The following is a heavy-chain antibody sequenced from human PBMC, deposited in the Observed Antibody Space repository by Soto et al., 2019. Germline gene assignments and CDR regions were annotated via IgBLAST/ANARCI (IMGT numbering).Heavy chain of an antibody. V-gene: IGHV4-59*08. D-gene: IGHD3-9*01. CDR3: ARHHPTYYDILTGPPRGWFDP. CDR2: IYYSGST. CDR1: GDSISSYY. J-gene: IGHJ5*02. Sequence: PSETLSLTCTVSGDSISSYYRNWIRQPPGKGLEWIGYIYYSGSTNYNPSLKSRVTISVDTSKNQFSLKLSSVTAADTAVYYCARHHPTYYDILTGPPRGWFDPWGQGTLVTVSS.